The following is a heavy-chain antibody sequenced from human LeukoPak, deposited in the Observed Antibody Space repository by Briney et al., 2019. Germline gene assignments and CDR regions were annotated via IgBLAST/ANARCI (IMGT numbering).Heavy chain of an antibody. Sequence: SGTLSLTCAVSGGSISSSNWWSWVRQPPGKGLEWIGEIYHSGSTNYNPSLKSRVTISVDKSKNQFSLKLSSVTAADTAVYYCARSLGTGSILGTYYFDYWGQGTLVTVSS. D-gene: IGHD1/OR15-1a*01. CDR3: ARSLGTGSILGTYYFDY. CDR1: GGSISSSNW. J-gene: IGHJ4*02. V-gene: IGHV4-4*02. CDR2: IYHSGST.